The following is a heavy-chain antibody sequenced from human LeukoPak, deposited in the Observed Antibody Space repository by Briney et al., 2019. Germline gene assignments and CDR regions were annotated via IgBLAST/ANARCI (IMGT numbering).Heavy chain of an antibody. CDR2: ISGSGSSI. J-gene: IGHJ4*02. CDR3: ARVTYGSGTYGAFDY. CDR1: GFTFSNYA. V-gene: IGHV3-23*01. D-gene: IGHD3-10*01. Sequence: TGGSLRLSCAASGFTFSNYAMNWVRQAPGKGLEWVSVISGSGSSIYYADSVKGRFTISRDNSKNTLYLQMNSLRAEDTAVYYCARVTYGSGTYGAFDYWGQGTLVTVSS.